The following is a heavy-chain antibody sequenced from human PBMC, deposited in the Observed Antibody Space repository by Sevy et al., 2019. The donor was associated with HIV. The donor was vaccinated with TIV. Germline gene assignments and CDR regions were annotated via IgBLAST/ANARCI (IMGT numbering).Heavy chain of an antibody. CDR2: IYYNGHI. CDR1: GGSITSLY. V-gene: IGHV4-59*08. Sequence: SETSLTCTVSGGSITSLYWNWIRQPPGKGLEWIANIYYNGHINYNPSLKSRVTLSLDTSKNQFSLRLGSVTAADTAMYYCAGENAWGRGYSWGQGTLVTVSS. J-gene: IGHJ4*02. D-gene: IGHD1-26*01. CDR3: AGENAWGRGYS.